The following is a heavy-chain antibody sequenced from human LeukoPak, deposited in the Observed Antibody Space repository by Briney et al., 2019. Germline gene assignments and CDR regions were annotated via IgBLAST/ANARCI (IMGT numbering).Heavy chain of an antibody. CDR1: GGSISSYY. CDR2: IYYSGST. V-gene: IGHV4-59*01. D-gene: IGHD6-13*01. J-gene: IGHJ3*02. Sequence: SETLSLTCTVSGGSISSYYWSWIRQPPGKGLEWIGDIYYSGSTNYNPSLKSRATISVDTSKNQFSLKLSSVTAADTAVYYCARGGQLADAFDIWGQGTMVTVSS. CDR3: ARGGQLADAFDI.